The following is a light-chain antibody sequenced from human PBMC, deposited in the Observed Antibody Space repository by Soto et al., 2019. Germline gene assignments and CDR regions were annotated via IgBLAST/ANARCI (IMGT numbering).Light chain of an antibody. V-gene: IGKV3-20*01. CDR2: GAS. CDR1: QSVSNNY. CDR3: QLYGTSPKP. J-gene: IGKJ1*01. Sequence: EIVLTQSPGTLSLSPGERATLSCRASQSVSNNYLAWYQQKPGQAPRLLIYGASNRATGIPDRFSGSGSGTDFTLSISRLEPEDFAVYYCQLYGTSPKPFGQGTKVDI.